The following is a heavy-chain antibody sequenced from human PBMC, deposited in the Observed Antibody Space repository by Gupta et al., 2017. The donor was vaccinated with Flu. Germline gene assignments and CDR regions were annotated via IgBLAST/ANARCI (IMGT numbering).Heavy chain of an antibody. V-gene: IGHV3-74*01. D-gene: IGHD6-13*01. CDR2: INGDGSSI. J-gene: IGHJ5*02. Sequence: EVPLVESGGDLVQPGGSLRLYCAASGSSFSSYWIHWVRQAPGKGLEWVSRINGDGSSINYADSVKGRFTTSRDNAKNTLYLQMNSLRAEDTAVYYCSRLNEADDLWGHGTLVTVSS. CDR1: GSSFSSYW. CDR3: SRLNEADDL.